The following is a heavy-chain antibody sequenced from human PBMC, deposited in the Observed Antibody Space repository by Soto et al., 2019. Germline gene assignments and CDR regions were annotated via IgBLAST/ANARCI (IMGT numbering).Heavy chain of an antibody. CDR1: GGSISSGDYY. V-gene: IGHV4-30-4*01. CDR3: ARRVVVVATGNNWFDP. J-gene: IGHJ5*02. Sequence: QVQLQESGPGLVKPSQTLSLTCTVSGGSISSGDYYWSWIRQPPGKGLEWIGYLYYSGSTYYNPSLKGRVTISVDTSKNQFSLKLSSVTAADTAVYYCARRVVVVATGNNWFDPWCQGTLVTVSS. D-gene: IGHD2-15*01. CDR2: LYYSGST.